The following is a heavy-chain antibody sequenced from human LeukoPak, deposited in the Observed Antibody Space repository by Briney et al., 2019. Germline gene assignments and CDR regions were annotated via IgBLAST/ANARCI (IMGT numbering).Heavy chain of an antibody. V-gene: IGHV3-9*03. CDR1: GFTFNDYA. D-gene: IGHD6-19*01. CDR2: ISWNSGSI. J-gene: IGHJ6*03. Sequence: GGSLRLSCAGSGFTFNDYAMHWARQAPGKGLEWVSGISWNSGSIGYADSVKGRFTISRDNAKNSLYLQMNSLRAEDMALYYCAKASGWKDYYYYMDVWGKGTTVTVSS. CDR3: AKASGWKDYYYYMDV.